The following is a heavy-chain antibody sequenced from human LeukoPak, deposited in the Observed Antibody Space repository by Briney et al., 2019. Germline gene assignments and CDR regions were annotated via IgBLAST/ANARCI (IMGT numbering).Heavy chain of an antibody. V-gene: IGHV3-48*04. J-gene: IGHJ3*02. CDR1: GFTFSTYA. CDR3: ARVGSYYYDSSGYYYPEAFDI. CDR2: ISSSGSTI. Sequence: GGSLRLSCAASGFTFSTYAMNWVRQAPGKGLEWVSYISSSGSTIYYADSVKGRFTISRDNAKNSLYLQMNSLRAEDTAVYYCARVGSYYYDSSGYYYPEAFDIWGQGTMVTVSS. D-gene: IGHD3-22*01.